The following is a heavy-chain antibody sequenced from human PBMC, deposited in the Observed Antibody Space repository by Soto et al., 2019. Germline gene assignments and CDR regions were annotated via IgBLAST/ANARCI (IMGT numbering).Heavy chain of an antibody. CDR1: GGSIGTHY. D-gene: IGHD4-17*01. CDR3: ARDPRVTTVTGDAFDI. J-gene: IGHJ3*02. Sequence: QVQLQESGPGLVKPSETLSLTCTVSGGSIGTHYWNWIRQPAGKGLEWIGRVYISGSTDYNPSVKSRVSLSLDTSKNHFSLRLTSVTAADTAVYYCARDPRVTTVTGDAFDIWGQGIMVIVSS. CDR2: VYISGST. V-gene: IGHV4-4*07.